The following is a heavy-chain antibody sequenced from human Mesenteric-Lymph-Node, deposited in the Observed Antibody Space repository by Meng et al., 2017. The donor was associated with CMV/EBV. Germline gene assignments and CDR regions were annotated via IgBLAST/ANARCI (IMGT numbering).Heavy chain of an antibody. D-gene: IGHD4-23*01. CDR3: ARHQRWLKSEGGFNY. Sequence: QVQLRRGAAGMLTPSEPLSLADAVSGGSFSCYCWSWIRQPPGKGLEWIGEINHSGSTNYNPSLKSRVTISVDTSKNQFSLKLSSVTAADTAVYYCARHQRWLKSEGGFNYWGQGTLVTVSS. CDR1: GGSFSCYC. J-gene: IGHJ4*02. CDR2: INHSGST. V-gene: IGHV4-34*01.